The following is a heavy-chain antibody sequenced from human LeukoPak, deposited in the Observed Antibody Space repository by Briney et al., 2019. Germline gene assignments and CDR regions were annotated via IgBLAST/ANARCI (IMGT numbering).Heavy chain of an antibody. CDR3: GRHSYGLDY. Sequence: GESLQISCKASGNNSLIAWVRQLPGNGLEWLGIIYFGDSDTRYSPSVQGRLTISVDKSISTAYLQLSSLKASDTAIYFCGRHSYGLDYWGQGTLVTVSS. CDR1: GNNSL. J-gene: IGHJ4*02. CDR2: IYFGDSDT. D-gene: IGHD3-10*01. V-gene: IGHV5-51*01.